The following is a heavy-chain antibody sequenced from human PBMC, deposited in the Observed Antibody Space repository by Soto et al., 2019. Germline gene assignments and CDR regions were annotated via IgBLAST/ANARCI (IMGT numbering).Heavy chain of an antibody. CDR1: GFTFSDFA. V-gene: IGHV3-23*01. J-gene: IGHJ4*02. Sequence: EVQVLESGGGLVQPGGSLRLSCAATGFTFSDFAMSWVRQAPGKGLEWVSRIYGGGNGPHYADSVKGRVTISRDNSKNTLYLHMNSLIAEDTAVYYCAKMEGMDPWAYSFDYCGQGTLVTVSS. D-gene: IGHD2-2*03. CDR3: AKMEGMDPWAYSFDY. CDR2: IYGGGNGP.